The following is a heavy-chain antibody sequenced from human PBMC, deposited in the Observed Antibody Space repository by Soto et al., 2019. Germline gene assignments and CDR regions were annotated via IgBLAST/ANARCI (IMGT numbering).Heavy chain of an antibody. Sequence: ASVKVSCKASGYTFTASGISWVRQAPGQGLEWMGWTSIYNGHTEYSPKFLGRVVMATDTSADTAYLELRSLRPDDAALYYCARWDDYGASDQYHFDHWGQGTLVTVSS. D-gene: IGHD4-17*01. CDR3: ARWDDYGASDQYHFDH. V-gene: IGHV1-18*01. CDR2: TSIYNGHT. J-gene: IGHJ4*02. CDR1: GYTFTASG.